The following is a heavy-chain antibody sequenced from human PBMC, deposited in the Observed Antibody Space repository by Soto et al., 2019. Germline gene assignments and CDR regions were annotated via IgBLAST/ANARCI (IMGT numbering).Heavy chain of an antibody. J-gene: IGHJ4*02. CDR3: AKSPRDWDFMHIFVVDL. D-gene: IGHD2-21*01. V-gene: IGHV3-30*18. CDR1: GFSLSSYA. CDR2: MSYDETKK. Sequence: QVQLVESGGGVVQPGGSLRLSCATSGFSLSSYAMHWVRQAPGKGLEWVALMSYDETKKYYADSVKGRFTISRDTSKNPVVLQMNNLRIEDTAVYYWAKSPRDWDFMHIFVVDLWGPGALVTVSS.